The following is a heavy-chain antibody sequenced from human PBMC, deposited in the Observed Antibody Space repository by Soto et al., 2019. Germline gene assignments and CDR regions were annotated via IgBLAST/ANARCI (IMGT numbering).Heavy chain of an antibody. CDR1: GGSITTYQ. D-gene: IGHD4-17*01. J-gene: IGHJ4*02. Sequence: SETLSLTCTVSGGSITTYQWSWIRQPPGKGLEWIGGYSGFTDYNPSLESRATISVDHSKNQFSLKLSSVTAADTAVYYCARRYGVYFDYWGQGTLVTVSS. CDR3: ARRYGVYFDY. CDR2: YSGFT. V-gene: IGHV4-59*08.